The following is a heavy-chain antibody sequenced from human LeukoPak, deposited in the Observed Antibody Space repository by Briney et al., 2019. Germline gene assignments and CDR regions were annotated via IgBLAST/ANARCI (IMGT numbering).Heavy chain of an antibody. CDR2: IYYSGST. Sequence: PSDTLSLTCTVSGGSISSGGYYWSWIRQHPGKGLEWIGYIYYSGSTYYNPSLKSRVTISVDTSKNQFSLKLSSVTAADTAVYYCARGPYYYDSKTFDYWGQGTLVTVSS. D-gene: IGHD3-22*01. CDR1: GGSISSGGYY. J-gene: IGHJ4*02. CDR3: ARGPYYYDSKTFDY. V-gene: IGHV4-31*03.